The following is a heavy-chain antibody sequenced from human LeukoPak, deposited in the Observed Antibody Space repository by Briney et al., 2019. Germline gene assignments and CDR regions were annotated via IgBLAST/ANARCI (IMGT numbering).Heavy chain of an antibody. CDR3: AKDSTGITTVTGDGY. CDR1: GFTFSTYG. CDR2: IRYDGSRK. D-gene: IGHD4-17*01. Sequence: GGSLRLSCAASGFTFSTYGMHWVRQAPGKGLEWVAFIRYDGSRKYLADSVKGRFTISRDNSKNTLYLQMDNLRAEDTAVYYCAKDSTGITTVTGDGYWGQGTLVTVSS. J-gene: IGHJ4*02. V-gene: IGHV3-30*02.